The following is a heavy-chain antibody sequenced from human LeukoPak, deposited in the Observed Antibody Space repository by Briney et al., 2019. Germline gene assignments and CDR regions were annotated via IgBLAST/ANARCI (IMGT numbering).Heavy chain of an antibody. CDR2: IYHSGST. CDR3: ARGVDWFDP. V-gene: IGHV4-59*01. Sequence: SETLSLTCTVSGGSISSYYWSWIRQPPGKGLEWIGYIYHSGSTNYNPSLKSRVTISVDTSKNQFSLKLSSVTAADTAVYYCARGVDWFDPWGQGTLVTVSS. D-gene: IGHD2-15*01. J-gene: IGHJ5*02. CDR1: GGSISSYY.